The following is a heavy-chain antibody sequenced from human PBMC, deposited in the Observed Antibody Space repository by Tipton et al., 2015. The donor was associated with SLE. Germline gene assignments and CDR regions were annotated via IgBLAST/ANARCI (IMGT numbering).Heavy chain of an antibody. J-gene: IGHJ5*02. Sequence: SLRLSCAASGFTFSNYSMNWVRLAPRKGLEWVANIKEDGSEKHYVDSVKDRLTISRDNAKNSLYLQMNSLRAEDTAVYYCARDPMYFENWFDPWGQGTLVTVSS. V-gene: IGHV3-7*03. D-gene: IGHD2-8*01. CDR2: IKEDGSEK. CDR3: ARDPMYFENWFDP. CDR1: GFTFSNYS.